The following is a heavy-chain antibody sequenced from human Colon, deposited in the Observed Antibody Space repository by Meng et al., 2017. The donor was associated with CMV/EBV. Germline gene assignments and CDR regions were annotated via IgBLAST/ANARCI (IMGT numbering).Heavy chain of an antibody. J-gene: IGHJ4*02. V-gene: IGHV3-53*01. Sequence: GESLKISCAASGFTFDDYTMYWVRQAPGKGLEWVSVIYSGGNTYYADSVKGRFTISRDSSKNTVFLQMNSLRVEDTAVYYCASEGSSSYFDYWGQGTLVTVSS. CDR3: ASEGSSSYFDY. D-gene: IGHD6-6*01. CDR1: GFTFDDYT. CDR2: IYSGGNT.